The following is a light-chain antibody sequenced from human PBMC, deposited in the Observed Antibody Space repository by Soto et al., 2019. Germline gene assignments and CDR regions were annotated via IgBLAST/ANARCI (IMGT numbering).Light chain of an antibody. J-gene: IGLJ1*01. CDR3: CSYTSFSTYV. CDR2: DVS. V-gene: IGLV2-11*01. Sequence: QSALTQPRSVSGSPGQSVTISCTGTSSDVGGYNYVSWYQQHPGKAPKLIMYDVSNRPSGVSDRFFGSKADNTATLTVSGLQAEDEADYYCCSYTSFSTYVFGTGTKVTVL. CDR1: SSDVGGYNY.